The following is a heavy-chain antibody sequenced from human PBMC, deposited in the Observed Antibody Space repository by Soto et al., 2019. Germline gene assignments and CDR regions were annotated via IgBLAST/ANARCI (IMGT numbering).Heavy chain of an antibody. CDR2: ISSSSSYI. Sequence: GGSLRLSCAASGFTFSSYSMNWVRQAPGKGLEWVSSISSSSSYIYYADSVKGRFTISRDNAKNSLYLQMNSLRAEDMAVYYCARGAVFGTRGYDSSGYGLWGQGTMVTVSS. J-gene: IGHJ4*01. CDR3: ARGAVFGTRGYDSSGYGL. D-gene: IGHD3-22*01. CDR1: GFTFSSYS. V-gene: IGHV3-21*01.